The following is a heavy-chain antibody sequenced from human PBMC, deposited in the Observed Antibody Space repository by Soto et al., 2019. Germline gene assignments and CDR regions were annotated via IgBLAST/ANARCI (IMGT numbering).Heavy chain of an antibody. D-gene: IGHD6-19*01. CDR1: GCTFRSYA. V-gene: IGHV3-30*03. CDR2: ISYDESDK. J-gene: IGHJ4*02. Sequence: PGGSLRLSCGAYGCTFRSYAMHWVRQAPGKGLEWVAVISYDESDKYYADSLKGRFTISRDNSKNTLYLQMNSLRGEDTAVYHCARDLSVAGPDYWGQGTLVTVSS. CDR3: ARDLSVAGPDY.